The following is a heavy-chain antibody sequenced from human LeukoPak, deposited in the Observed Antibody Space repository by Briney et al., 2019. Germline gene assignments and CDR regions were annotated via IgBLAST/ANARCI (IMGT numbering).Heavy chain of an antibody. CDR1: GGTFSSYA. CDR2: IIPIFGTA. J-gene: IGHJ5*02. V-gene: IGHV1-69*13. D-gene: IGHD5-12*01. Sequence: SVKVSCKASGGTFSSYAISWVRQAPGQGLEWMGGIIPIFGTANYAQKFQGRVTITADESTSTAYMELSSLRSEDTAVYYCARGMVATVTRHNNWFDPWGQGTLVTVSS. CDR3: ARGMVATVTRHNNWFDP.